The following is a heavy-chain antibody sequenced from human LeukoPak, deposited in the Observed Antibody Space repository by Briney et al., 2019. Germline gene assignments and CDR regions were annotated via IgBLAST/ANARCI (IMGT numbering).Heavy chain of an antibody. V-gene: IGHV6-1*01. J-gene: IGHJ3*02. D-gene: IGHD3-10*01. Sequence: PSQTLSLTCAISGDSVSSNSAAWNWIRQSPSRGLEWLGRTYYRSKWYNDYAVSVKSRITINPDTSKNQFSLQLNSVTPEDTAVYYCALKRTYYYGSGSRPHDAFDIWGQGTMVTVSS. CDR3: ALKRTYYYGSGSRPHDAFDI. CDR2: TYYRSKWYN. CDR1: GDSVSSNSAA.